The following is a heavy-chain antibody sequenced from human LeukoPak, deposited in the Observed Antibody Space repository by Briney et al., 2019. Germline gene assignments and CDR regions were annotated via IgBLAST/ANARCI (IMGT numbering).Heavy chain of an antibody. V-gene: IGHV3-7*01. CDR1: GFTFSSYW. CDR3: ATLGGYCSSTSCYFGDY. J-gene: IGHJ4*02. D-gene: IGHD2-2*01. Sequence: PGGSLRLSCAASGFTFSSYWMSWVRQAPGKGLEWVANIKQDGSEKYYVDSVKGRFTISRDNAKNSLYLQMNSLRAEDTAVYYCATLGGYCSSTSCYFGDYWGQGTLVTVSS. CDR2: IKQDGSEK.